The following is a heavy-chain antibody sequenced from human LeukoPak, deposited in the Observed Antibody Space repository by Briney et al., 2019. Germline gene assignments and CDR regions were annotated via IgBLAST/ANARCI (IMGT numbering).Heavy chain of an antibody. CDR3: AKEAQNNYADY. J-gene: IGHJ4*02. CDR2: ISGGGGNT. Sequence: PGGSLRLSCAASGFIFSNYAMSWVRQAPGEGLEWVSAISGGGGNTYYADSVKGRFTISRDNSKNTLYLQMSSLRAEDTAMYYRAKEAQNNYADYWGQGTLVTVSS. D-gene: IGHD1/OR15-1a*01. V-gene: IGHV3-23*01. CDR1: GFIFSNYA.